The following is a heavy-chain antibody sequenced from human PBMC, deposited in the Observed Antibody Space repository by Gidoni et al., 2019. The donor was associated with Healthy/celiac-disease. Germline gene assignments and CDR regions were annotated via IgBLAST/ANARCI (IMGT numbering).Heavy chain of an antibody. CDR1: GFTLSSYE. CDR2: ISSSGSTI. D-gene: IGHD6-13*01. J-gene: IGHJ3*02. CDR3: ARDGLAATFDI. V-gene: IGHV3-48*03. Sequence: EVQLVESGGGLVQPGGSLRLSCAASGFTLSSYEMNWVRQAPGKGLEWVSYISSSGSTIYYADSVKGRFTISRDNAKNSLYLQMNSLRAEDTAVYYCARDGLAATFDIWGQGTMVTVSS.